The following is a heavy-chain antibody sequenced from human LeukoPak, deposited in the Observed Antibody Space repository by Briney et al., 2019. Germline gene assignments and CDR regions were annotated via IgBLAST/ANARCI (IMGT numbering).Heavy chain of an antibody. V-gene: IGHV1-2*06. CDR1: GYTFTGYY. J-gene: IGHJ6*02. Sequence: ASVKVSCKASGYTFTGYYIHWVRQAPGQGLEWMGRINPNGGGTNYAQKFQGRVTMTSDTSISTAYMELSRLRSDDTAVYYCARDILLCYYDSSGYCSGMDVWGQGTTVTVSS. D-gene: IGHD3-22*01. CDR2: INPNGGGT. CDR3: ARDILLCYYDSSGYCSGMDV.